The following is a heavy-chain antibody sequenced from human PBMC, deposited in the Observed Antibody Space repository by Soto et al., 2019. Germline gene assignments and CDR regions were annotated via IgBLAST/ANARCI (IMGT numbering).Heavy chain of an antibody. Sequence: EVQLVESGGGLVQPGGSLRLSCAASGFTFSSYSMNWVRQAPGKGLEWVSYISSSSNSIYYADSVKGRFTISRDNAKNSLDMQMNSLRDEDTAVYYCAGGDSSGYYYETLFDYWGQGTLVTVSS. V-gene: IGHV3-48*02. CDR2: ISSSSNSI. CDR1: GFTFSSYS. D-gene: IGHD3-22*01. J-gene: IGHJ4*02. CDR3: AGGDSSGYYYETLFDY.